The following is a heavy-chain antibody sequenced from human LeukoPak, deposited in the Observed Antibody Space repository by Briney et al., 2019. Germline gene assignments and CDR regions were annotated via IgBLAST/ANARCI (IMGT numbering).Heavy chain of an antibody. J-gene: IGHJ4*02. V-gene: IGHV4-59*01. CDR1: GGSISSYY. CDR2: IYYSGST. CDR3: ARDGGYYYDSSGYYDC. D-gene: IGHD3-22*01. Sequence: SETLSLTCTVSGGSISSYYWSWIRQPPGKGLEWIGYIYYSGSTNYNPSLKSRVTISVDTSKNQFSLKLSSVTAADTAVYYCARDGGYYYDSSGYYDCWGQGTLVTVSS.